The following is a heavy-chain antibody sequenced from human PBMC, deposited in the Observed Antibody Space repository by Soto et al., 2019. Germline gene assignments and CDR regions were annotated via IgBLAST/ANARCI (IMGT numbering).Heavy chain of an antibody. CDR1: GFTFSNAW. Sequence: GGSLRLSCAASGFTFSNAWMSWVRQAPGKGLEWVGRIKSKTDGGTTDYAAPVKGRFTISRDDSKNTLYLQMNSLKTEDTAVYYCTTLYYDILTGYYSGYYYMDVWGKGTTVTVSS. J-gene: IGHJ6*03. CDR2: IKSKTDGGTT. D-gene: IGHD3-9*01. CDR3: TTLYYDILTGYYSGYYYMDV. V-gene: IGHV3-15*01.